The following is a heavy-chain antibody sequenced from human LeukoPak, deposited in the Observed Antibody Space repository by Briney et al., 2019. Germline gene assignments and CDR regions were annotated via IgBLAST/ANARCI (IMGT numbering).Heavy chain of an antibody. CDR1: GFTFSSYG. Sequence: GGSLRLSCAASGFTFSSYGMHWVRQAPGKGLEWVAFIRYDGSNKYYADSVKGRFTISRDNSKNTLYLQMNGLRAEDTAVYYCAKVEAAMVRGYYYYYMDVWGKGTTVTVSS. CDR3: AKVEAAMVRGYYYYYMDV. CDR2: IRYDGSNK. V-gene: IGHV3-30*02. J-gene: IGHJ6*03. D-gene: IGHD5-18*01.